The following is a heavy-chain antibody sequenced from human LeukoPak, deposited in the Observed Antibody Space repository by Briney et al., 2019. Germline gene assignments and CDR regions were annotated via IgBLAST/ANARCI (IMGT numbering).Heavy chain of an antibody. D-gene: IGHD2-2*01. CDR3: ASRIVVPAASYYGMDV. CDR2: INHSGST. CDR1: GGSFSGYY. J-gene: IGHJ6*02. V-gene: IGHV4-34*01. Sequence: ASETLSLTCAVYGGSFSGYYWSWIRQPPGKGLEWIGEINHSGSTNYNPSLKSRVTISVDTSKNQFSLKLSSVTAADTAVYYCASRIVVPAASYYGMDVWGQGTTVTVSS.